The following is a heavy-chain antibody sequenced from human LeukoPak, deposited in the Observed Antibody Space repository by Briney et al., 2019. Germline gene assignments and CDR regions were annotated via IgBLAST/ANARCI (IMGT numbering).Heavy chain of an antibody. D-gene: IGHD6-19*01. Sequence: PSETLSLTCAVYGGSFSGYYWSWIRQSPGKGLEWIGAVNPSGGTTYNPSLKSRATISVDTSKSQFSLRLSSVTAADTAVYYCARWTSGWYYFDFWGQGSLVTVSS. J-gene: IGHJ4*02. CDR2: VNPSGGT. CDR3: ARWTSGWYYFDF. V-gene: IGHV4-34*01. CDR1: GGSFSGYY.